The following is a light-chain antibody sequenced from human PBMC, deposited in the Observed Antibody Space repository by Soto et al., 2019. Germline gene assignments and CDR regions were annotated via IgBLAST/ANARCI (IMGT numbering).Light chain of an antibody. CDR2: GAS. CDR3: QQYGSSPSF. J-gene: IGKJ5*01. V-gene: IGKV3-20*01. Sequence: EIVLTQSPGTLSLSPGERATLSCRASQSVSSSYLAWYQQKPGQAPRLLIYGASSRATGIPDMFSGSGSGTDFTLTISRLEPEDFAVYYCQQYGSSPSFFGQGTRLEIK. CDR1: QSVSSSY.